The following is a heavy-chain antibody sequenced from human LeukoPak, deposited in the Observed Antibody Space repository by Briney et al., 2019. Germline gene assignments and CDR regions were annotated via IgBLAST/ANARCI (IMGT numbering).Heavy chain of an antibody. J-gene: IGHJ4*02. Sequence: GASVKVSCKASGYTFTGYYMHWVRQAPGQGLEWMGWINPNSGGTNYAQKFQGRVTMTRDTSISTAYMELSRLRSDDTAVYYCARGATGPSYYDFWSGYWRPYHFDYWGQGTLVTASS. V-gene: IGHV1-2*02. CDR3: ARGATGPSYYDFWSGYWRPYHFDY. D-gene: IGHD3-3*01. CDR2: INPNSGGT. CDR1: GYTFTGYY.